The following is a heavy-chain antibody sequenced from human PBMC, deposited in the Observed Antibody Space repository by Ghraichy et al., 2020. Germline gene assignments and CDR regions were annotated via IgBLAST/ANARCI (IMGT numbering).Heavy chain of an antibody. V-gene: IGHV4-39*01. J-gene: IGHJ4*02. CDR2: IYYSGST. CDR3: ARYGDYFGY. D-gene: IGHD4-17*01. CDR1: GGSISSSSYY. Sequence: SETLSHTCTVSGGSISSSSYYWGWIRQPPGKGLEWIGSIYYSGSTYYNPSLKSRVTISVDTSKNQFSLKLSSVTAADTAVYYCARYGDYFGYWGQGTLVTVSS.